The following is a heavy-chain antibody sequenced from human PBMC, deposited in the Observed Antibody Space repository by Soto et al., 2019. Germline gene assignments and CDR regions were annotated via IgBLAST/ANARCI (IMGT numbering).Heavy chain of an antibody. CDR1: GGSFSGYY. D-gene: IGHD6-6*01. V-gene: IGHV4-34*01. CDR2: INHSGST. CDR3: ARGRGAQLAVFDY. J-gene: IGHJ4*02. Sequence: PSETLSLTCAVYGGSFSGYYWSWIRQPPGKGLEWIGEINHSGSTNYNPSLKSRVTISVDTSKNQFSLKLSSVTAADTAVYYCARGRGAQLAVFDYWGQGTLVTVSS.